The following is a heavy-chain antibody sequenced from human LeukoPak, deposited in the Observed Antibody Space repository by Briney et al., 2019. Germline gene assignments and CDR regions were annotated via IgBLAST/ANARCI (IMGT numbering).Heavy chain of an antibody. J-gene: IGHJ2*01. CDR1: GYTFTGYY. Sequence: ASVKVSCKASGYTFTGYYMHWVRQAPGQGLEWMGWINANSGATNYAQSLQGRVTMSTDTSTNTAYMELRSLRSDDTAVYYCARDGYFDLWGRGTLVTVSS. CDR2: INANSGAT. V-gene: IGHV1-2*02. CDR3: ARDGYFDL.